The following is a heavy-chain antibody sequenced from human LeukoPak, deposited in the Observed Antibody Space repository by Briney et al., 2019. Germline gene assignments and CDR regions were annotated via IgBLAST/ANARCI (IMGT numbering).Heavy chain of an antibody. CDR2: ISRSGGST. V-gene: IGHV3-23*01. CDR1: GFTFSSYA. Sequence: GGSLRLSCAASGFTFSSYAMSWVRQAPGKGLEWVSGISRSGGSTFYADSVKGRFTISRGNSKDTLYLQMNSLRAEDTAVYYCARSGVAATGDYCGQGTLVTVSS. D-gene: IGHD2-15*01. CDR3: ARSGVAATGDY. J-gene: IGHJ4*02.